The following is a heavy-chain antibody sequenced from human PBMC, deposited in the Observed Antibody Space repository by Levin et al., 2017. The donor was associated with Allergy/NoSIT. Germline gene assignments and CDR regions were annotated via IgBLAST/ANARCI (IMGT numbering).Heavy chain of an antibody. J-gene: IGHJ4*02. CDR3: ARDRGGVATISRHFDY. CDR2: IWYDGSNK. D-gene: IGHD5-12*01. CDR1: GFTFSSYG. Sequence: PGGSLRLSCAASGFTFSSYGMHWVRQAPGKGLEWVAVIWYDGSNKYYADSVKGRFTISRDNSKNTLYLQMNSLRAEDTAVYYCARDRGGVATISRHFDYWGQGTLVTVSS. V-gene: IGHV3-33*01.